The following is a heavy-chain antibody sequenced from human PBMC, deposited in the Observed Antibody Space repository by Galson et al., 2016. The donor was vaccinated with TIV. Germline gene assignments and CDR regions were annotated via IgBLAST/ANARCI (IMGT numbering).Heavy chain of an antibody. CDR1: GYPVTTYY. D-gene: IGHD2-21*02. V-gene: IGHV1-46*01. CDR3: ARTQSCGGDCYYFDY. Sequence: SVKVSCKASGYPVTTYYMHWVRQGPGQGLEWMGIINPNGGGTTYAQHFQGRLTMTRDTSTSTVYMELSSLRSEDTAVYYCARTQSCGGDCYYFDYWGQGALVTVSS. CDR2: INPNGGGT. J-gene: IGHJ4*02.